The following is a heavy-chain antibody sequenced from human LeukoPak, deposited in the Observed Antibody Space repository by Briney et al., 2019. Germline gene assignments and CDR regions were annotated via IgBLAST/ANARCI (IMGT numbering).Heavy chain of an antibody. CDR3: AAVGPGLDY. J-gene: IGHJ4*02. Sequence: SETLSLTCTVSGASISSYYWSWIRQPPGKGLEWIGYVYYTGSTNSNPSLKSRVTISLDTSKNQFSLKVSSVTAADTAVYYCAAVGPGLDYWGQGTLVTVSS. CDR1: GASISSYY. CDR2: VYYTGST. D-gene: IGHD1-26*01. V-gene: IGHV4-59*01.